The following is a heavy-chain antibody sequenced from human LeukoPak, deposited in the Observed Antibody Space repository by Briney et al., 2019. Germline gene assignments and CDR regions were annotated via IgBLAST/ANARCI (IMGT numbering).Heavy chain of an antibody. CDR1: GGSFNGFY. CDR3: ARRRDSSGWFPNWFDP. CDR2: INHSGST. Sequence: SSETLSLTCAVYGGSFNGFYWSWIRQPPGKGLEWIGEINHSGSTNYSPSLKSRVTISVDTSKNQFSLKLNSVTAADTAVYYCARRRDSSGWFPNWFDPWGQGTLVAVSS. D-gene: IGHD6-19*01. J-gene: IGHJ5*02. V-gene: IGHV4-34*01.